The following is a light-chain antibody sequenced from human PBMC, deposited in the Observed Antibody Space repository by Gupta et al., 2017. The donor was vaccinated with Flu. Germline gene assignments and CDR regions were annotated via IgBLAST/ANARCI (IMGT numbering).Light chain of an antibody. CDR2: AAS. CDR3: QHRDSGPCI. J-gene: IGKJ2*02. Sequence: PSSLSASVGHRVTITCRASQRIRTYLTWYQQKPGKAPKPLIYAASRVQSGVPSRFSGSGSGTYFTVTISRRQPEDFATYYCQHRDSGPCIFGQRTKVDIK. V-gene: IGKV1-39*01. CDR1: QRIRTY.